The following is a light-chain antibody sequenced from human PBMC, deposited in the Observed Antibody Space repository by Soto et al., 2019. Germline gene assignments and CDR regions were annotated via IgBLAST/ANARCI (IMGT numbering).Light chain of an antibody. V-gene: IGLV2-11*01. CDR2: DVS. J-gene: IGLJ3*02. CDR3: CSYAGSRV. CDR1: SSDVGEYDY. Sequence: QSVLTQPRSVSGSPGQSVTISCTGTSSDVGEYDYVSWYQYHPGKAPKLMIYDVSQRPSGVPDRFSGSKSGNTASLTISGLQAEDEADYYCCSYAGSRVFGGGTKVTVL.